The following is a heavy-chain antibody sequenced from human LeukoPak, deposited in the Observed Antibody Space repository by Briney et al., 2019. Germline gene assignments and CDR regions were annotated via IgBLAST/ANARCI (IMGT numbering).Heavy chain of an antibody. D-gene: IGHD1-26*01. V-gene: IGHV3-23*01. CDR3: AKAISDGSYHFDF. J-gene: IGHJ4*02. Sequence: GGSLRLSCAASGFTVSSNYMSWVRQAPGKGLEWVSAISGRGAGTYYADSVKGRFTISRDNSKNTLYVQMNSLRAEDTAVYYCAKAISDGSYHFDFWGQGTLVTVSS. CDR1: GFTVSSNY. CDR2: ISGRGAGT.